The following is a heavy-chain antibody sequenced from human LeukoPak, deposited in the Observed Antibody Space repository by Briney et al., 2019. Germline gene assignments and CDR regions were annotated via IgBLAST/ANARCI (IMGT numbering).Heavy chain of an antibody. CDR1: GYTFTSYA. CDR2: INAGNGNT. Sequence: VASVKVSCKASGYTFTSYAMHWVRQAPGQRLEWMGWINAGNGNTKYSQKFQGRVTITRDTSAGTAYMELSSLRSEDTAVYYCASSGWYARHWFDPWGQGTLVTVSS. J-gene: IGHJ5*02. CDR3: ASSGWYARHWFDP. V-gene: IGHV1-3*01. D-gene: IGHD6-13*01.